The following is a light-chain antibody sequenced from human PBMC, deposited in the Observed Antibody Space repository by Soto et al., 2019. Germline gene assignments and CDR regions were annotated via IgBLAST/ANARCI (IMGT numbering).Light chain of an antibody. CDR2: GAA. J-gene: IGKJ1*01. Sequence: EIVMTQSPDTLSVSPGEIATLSGRASQSVFSSLAWYQQKPGQAPRLLIYGAATRATGIPARFSGSGSGTEFTLTISSLQSEDFAVYYCQQYGSSPRTFGQGTKVDIK. V-gene: IGKV3-15*01. CDR3: QQYGSSPRT. CDR1: QSVFSS.